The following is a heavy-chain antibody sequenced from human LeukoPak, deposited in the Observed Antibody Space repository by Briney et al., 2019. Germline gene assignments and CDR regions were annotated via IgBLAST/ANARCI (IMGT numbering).Heavy chain of an antibody. Sequence: GGSLRLSCVASGFTFRGYAMTWVRQAPGKGLEWVSAVSGSGNITYHADSVKGRFTISRDNAKNTLYLQMNSLRAEDTAVYYCARDVPTVTTYWFDPWGQGTLVTVSS. CDR3: ARDVPTVTTYWFDP. J-gene: IGHJ5*02. V-gene: IGHV3-23*01. CDR1: GFTFRGYA. CDR2: VSGSGNIT. D-gene: IGHD4-17*01.